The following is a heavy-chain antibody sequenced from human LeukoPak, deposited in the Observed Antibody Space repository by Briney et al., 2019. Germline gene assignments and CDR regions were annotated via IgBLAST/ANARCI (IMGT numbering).Heavy chain of an antibody. V-gene: IGHV3-21*01. CDR2: ISSSSSYI. Sequence: GGSLRLSCAASGFTFSSYSMNWVRQAPGKGLEWVSSISSSSSYIYYADSVKGRFTISRDNAKNSLYLQMNSLRAEDTAVYYCARDLADDILTGYYLDYYYGMDVWGQGTTVTVSS. D-gene: IGHD3-9*01. CDR1: GFTFSSYS. CDR3: ARDLADDILTGYYLDYYYGMDV. J-gene: IGHJ6*02.